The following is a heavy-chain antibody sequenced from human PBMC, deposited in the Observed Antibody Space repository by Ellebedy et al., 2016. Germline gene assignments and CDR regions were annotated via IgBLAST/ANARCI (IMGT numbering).Heavy chain of an antibody. Sequence: GESLKISCKGSGYSFTSYWIGWVRQMPGKGLEWMGIIYPGDSDTRYSPSFQGQVTISADKSISTAYLQWSSLKASDTAMYYCARQDGSSWYENSYFDYWGQGTLVTVSS. V-gene: IGHV5-51*01. D-gene: IGHD6-13*01. CDR2: IYPGDSDT. CDR3: ARQDGSSWYENSYFDY. J-gene: IGHJ4*02. CDR1: GYSFTSYW.